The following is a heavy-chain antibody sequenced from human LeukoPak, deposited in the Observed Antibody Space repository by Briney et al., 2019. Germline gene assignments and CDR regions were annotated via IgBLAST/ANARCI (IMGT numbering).Heavy chain of an antibody. Sequence: GGSLRLSCAASGFTFSSYGMHWVRQAPGKGLEWVAVISYDGSSKYYADSLKGRFTISRDNSKNTLYLQMNSLRADDTAVYYCARGQRAHVEWYYYMDVWGKGTTVTVSS. CDR2: ISYDGSSK. V-gene: IGHV3-30*19. J-gene: IGHJ6*03. D-gene: IGHD1-26*01. CDR1: GFTFSSYG. CDR3: ARGQRAHVEWYYYMDV.